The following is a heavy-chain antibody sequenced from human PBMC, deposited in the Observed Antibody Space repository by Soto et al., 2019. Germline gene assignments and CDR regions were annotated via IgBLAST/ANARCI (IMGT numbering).Heavy chain of an antibody. CDR1: GGSFSGYY. J-gene: IGHJ6*02. D-gene: IGHD3-10*01. CDR2: INHSGST. CDR3: ARGDYGSGSYKPNYYYYYGMDV. V-gene: IGHV4-34*01. Sequence: SETLSLTCAVYGGSFSGYYWSWIRQPPGKGLEWIGEINHSGSTNYNPSLKSRVTISVDTSKNQFSLKLSSVTAADTAVYYCARGDYGSGSYKPNYYYYYGMDVWGQGTTVTASS.